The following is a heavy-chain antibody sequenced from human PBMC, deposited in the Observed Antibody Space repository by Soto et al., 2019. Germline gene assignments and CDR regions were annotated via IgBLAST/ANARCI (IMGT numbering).Heavy chain of an antibody. CDR1: GGTFSSYA. CDR3: ARDVGAERWLGYLDY. CDR2: IIPIFGTA. V-gene: IGHV1-69*06. J-gene: IGHJ4*02. D-gene: IGHD6-19*01. Sequence: QVQLVQSGAEVKKPGSSVKVSCKASGGTFSSYAISWVRQAPGQGLEWMGGIIPIFGTANYAQKFQGRITITADKSTSTADMELSSVRSEETAVYYCARDVGAERWLGYLDYWGQGTLVTVSS.